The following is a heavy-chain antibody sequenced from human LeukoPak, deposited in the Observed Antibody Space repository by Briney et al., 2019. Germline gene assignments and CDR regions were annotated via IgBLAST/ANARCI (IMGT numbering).Heavy chain of an antibody. V-gene: IGHV3-7*01. D-gene: IGHD2-15*01. CDR1: GFTFSSYS. J-gene: IGHJ6*02. CDR2: IKQDGSEK. Sequence: GGSLRLSCAASGFTFSSYSMNWVRQAPGKGLEWVANIKQDGSEKYYVDSVKGRFTISRDNAKNSLYLQMNSLRAEDTAVYYCARGEVAAEYYYYYGMDVWGQGTTVTVSS. CDR3: ARGEVAAEYYYYYGMDV.